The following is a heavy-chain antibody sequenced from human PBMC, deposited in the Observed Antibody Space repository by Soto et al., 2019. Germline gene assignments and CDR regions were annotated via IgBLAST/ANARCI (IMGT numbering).Heavy chain of an antibody. CDR2: TYQSGSA. CDR1: GGSISSGGYS. J-gene: IGHJ6*02. CDR3: ARDYYGMDV. Sequence: TLSLTCTVSGGSISSGGYSWTWIRQSPGKGLEWIGYTYQSGSAYYNPSLKSRVTISVDRSKNQFSLNLTSVTAADTAVYYCARDYYGMDVWGQGTTVTVFS. V-gene: IGHV4-30-2*06.